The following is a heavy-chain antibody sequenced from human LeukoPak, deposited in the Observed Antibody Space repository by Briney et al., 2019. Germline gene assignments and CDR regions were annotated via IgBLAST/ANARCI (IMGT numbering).Heavy chain of an antibody. J-gene: IGHJ4*02. CDR2: ISYDGSNK. CDR3: AKVGYCSGGDCTAFDY. CDR1: GFTFNSYG. V-gene: IGHV3-30*18. Sequence: GRSLRLSCAASGFTFNSYGMHWVRQAPGKGLEWVAVISYDGSNKYYADSVKGRFTISRDNSKNTLYLQMNSLRAEDTAVYYCAKVGYCSGGDCTAFDYWGQGTLVTVSS. D-gene: IGHD2-15*01.